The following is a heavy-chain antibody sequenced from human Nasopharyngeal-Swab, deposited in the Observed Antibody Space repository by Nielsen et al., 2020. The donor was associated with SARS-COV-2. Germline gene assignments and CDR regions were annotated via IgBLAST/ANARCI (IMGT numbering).Heavy chain of an antibody. J-gene: IGHJ4*02. V-gene: IGHV3-74*03. CDR3: TRDFGMATFDS. Sequence: GGTLRLCCVASGFTFSNYWMYWVRQAPGKGLVWVSRIKHDGSGTKYADSVKGRFTISRDNAKNTLYLHMNSLTAEDTAVYYCTRDFGMATFDSWGQGTLVTVSS. D-gene: IGHD3-16*01. CDR2: IKHDGSGT. CDR1: GFTFSNYW.